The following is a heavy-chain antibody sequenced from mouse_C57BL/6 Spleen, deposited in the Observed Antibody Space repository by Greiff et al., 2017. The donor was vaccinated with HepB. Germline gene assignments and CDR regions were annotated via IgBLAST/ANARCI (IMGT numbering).Heavy chain of an antibody. Sequence: VQLQQPGTELVKPGASVKLSCKASGYTFTSYWMHWVKQRPGQGLEWIGNINPSNGGTNYNEKFKSKATLTVDKSSSTAYMQLSSLTSEDSAVYYCASPHYYGSSYVRYFDVWGTGTTVTVSS. CDR3: ASPHYYGSSYVRYFDV. CDR2: INPSNGGT. D-gene: IGHD1-1*01. V-gene: IGHV1-53*01. J-gene: IGHJ1*03. CDR1: GYTFTSYW.